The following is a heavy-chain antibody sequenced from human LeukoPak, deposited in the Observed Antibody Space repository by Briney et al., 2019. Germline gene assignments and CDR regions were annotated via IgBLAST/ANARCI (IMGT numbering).Heavy chain of an antibody. V-gene: IGHV4-31*03. J-gene: IGHJ2*01. CDR1: GGFISSGGYY. D-gene: IGHD5-24*01. Sequence: SETLSLTCTVSGGFISSGGYYWSWIRQHPGKGLEWIGSMYHSGSTYYTPSLKSRVTISLDTSKNQFSLRLSSLTAADTAVYYCAKDRMRDGYNYGYWYFDLWGRGTLVTVSS. CDR2: MYHSGST. CDR3: AKDRMRDGYNYGYWYFDL.